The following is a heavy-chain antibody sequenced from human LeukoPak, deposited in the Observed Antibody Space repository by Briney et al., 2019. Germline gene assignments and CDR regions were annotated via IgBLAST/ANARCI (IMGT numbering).Heavy chain of an antibody. Sequence: SETLSLTCAVYGGSFSGYYWSWIRQPPGKGLEWIGEINHSGSTNYNPSLKSRVTISVDTSKNQFSLKLSPVTAADTAVYYCARRRMPRGAFDPWGQGTLVTVSS. J-gene: IGHJ5*02. V-gene: IGHV4-34*01. CDR2: INHSGST. CDR1: GGSFSGYY. CDR3: ARRRMPRGAFDP. D-gene: IGHD1-14*01.